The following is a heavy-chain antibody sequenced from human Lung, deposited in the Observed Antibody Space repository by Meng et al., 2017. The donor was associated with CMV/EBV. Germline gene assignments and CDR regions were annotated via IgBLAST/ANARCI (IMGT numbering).Heavy chain of an antibody. J-gene: IGHJ6*02. V-gene: IGHV3-30*02. D-gene: IGHD2-15*01. CDR3: ARSSGWLTPGGYGMDV. CDR2: IRYGGSNK. Sequence: GESXKISCAASGFTFSSYGMHWVRQAPGKGLEWVAFIRYGGSNKNYADSVKGRFTISRDNSKNTLYLQMNSLRAEDTAVYYCARSSGWLTPGGYGMDVWRRGXTVTVSS. CDR1: GFTFSSYG.